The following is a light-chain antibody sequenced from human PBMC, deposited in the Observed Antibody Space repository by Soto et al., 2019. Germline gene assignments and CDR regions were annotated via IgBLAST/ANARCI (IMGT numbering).Light chain of an antibody. CDR2: YNN. Sequence: QSVLTQPPSASETPGQTVSISCSGSNSNIASNTVNWYQHLPGTAPKLLIYYNNQRPSGVPDRFSGSKSGTSASLAISGLQSADESDYYCAAWDDTLKRYVFGTGTKVTV. CDR3: AAWDDTLKRYV. CDR1: NSNIASNT. J-gene: IGLJ1*01. V-gene: IGLV1-44*01.